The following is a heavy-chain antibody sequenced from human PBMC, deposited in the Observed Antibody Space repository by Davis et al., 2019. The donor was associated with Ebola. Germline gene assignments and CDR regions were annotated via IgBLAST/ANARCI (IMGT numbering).Heavy chain of an antibody. CDR2: MNPNSGNT. J-gene: IGHJ5*02. V-gene: IGHV1-8*01. CDR3: ARLSYYYDDSAYSRPYNWFDP. Sequence: ASVKVSCKASGYTFTNYDVHWVRQGTGQGLEWIGWMNPNSGNTGYGQKFQGRVTMTRNTSISTAYMELSSLTSEDTAVYYCARLSYYYDDSAYSRPYNWFDPWGQGTLVTVSS. CDR1: GYTFTNYD. D-gene: IGHD3-22*01.